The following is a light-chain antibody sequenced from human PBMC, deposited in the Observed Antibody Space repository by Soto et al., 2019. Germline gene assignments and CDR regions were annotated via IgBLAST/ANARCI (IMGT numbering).Light chain of an antibody. J-gene: IGKJ2*01. CDR3: QQYYSYPRT. CDR1: QGISSY. V-gene: IGKV1-8*01. Sequence: AIRMTQSPPSFSASTGDRVTITCRASQGISSYLAWYQQKPGKAPKLLIYAASTFQSGGPSRFSGSGSGTYFTLTISALQSEDFATYYCQQYYSYPRTFGQGTKLEIK. CDR2: AAS.